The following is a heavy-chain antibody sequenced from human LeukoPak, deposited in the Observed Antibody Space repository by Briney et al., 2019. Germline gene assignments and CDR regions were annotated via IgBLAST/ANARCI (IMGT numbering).Heavy chain of an antibody. D-gene: IGHD3-22*01. J-gene: IGHJ3*02. CDR3: ATTYYYDSSGHGEAFDI. CDR2: FDPEDGET. V-gene: IGHV1-24*01. CDR1: GYTLTELS. Sequence: ASVKVSRKVSGYTLTELSMHWVRQAPGNGLEWMGGFDPEDGETIYAQKFQGRVTMTEDTSTDTAYMELSSLRSEDTAVYYCATTYYYDSSGHGEAFDIWGQGTMVTVSS.